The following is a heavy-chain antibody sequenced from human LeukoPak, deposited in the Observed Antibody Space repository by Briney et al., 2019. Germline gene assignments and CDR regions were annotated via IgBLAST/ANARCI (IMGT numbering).Heavy chain of an antibody. D-gene: IGHD2-2*02. CDR2: ISGSGGST. CDR3: AKVGYCSSTSCYTGSVDY. J-gene: IGHJ4*02. Sequence: PGGSLRLSCAASGFTFSSYAMSWVRQAPGKGLEWVSAISGSGGSTYYAASVKGRFTISRDNSKNTLYLQMNSLRAEDTAVYYCAKVGYCSSTSCYTGSVDYWGQGTLVTVSS. V-gene: IGHV3-23*01. CDR1: GFTFSSYA.